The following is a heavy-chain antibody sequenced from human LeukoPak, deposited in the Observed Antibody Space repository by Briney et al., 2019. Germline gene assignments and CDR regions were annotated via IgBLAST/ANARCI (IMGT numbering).Heavy chain of an antibody. CDR3: ARTTYYYDSSGYPSSYYFDY. CDR2: IKQDGSKK. J-gene: IGHJ4*02. CDR1: GFTFSSYW. V-gene: IGHV3-7*01. Sequence: PGGSLRLSCAASGFTFSSYWMSWVRQAPGKGLEWVANIKQDGSKKYYVDSVKGRFTISRDNAKNSLYLQMNSLRAEDTAVYYCARTTYYYDSSGYPSSYYFDYWGQGTLVTVSS. D-gene: IGHD3-22*01.